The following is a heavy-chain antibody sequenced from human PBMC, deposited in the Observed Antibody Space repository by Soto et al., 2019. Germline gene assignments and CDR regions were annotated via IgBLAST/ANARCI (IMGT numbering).Heavy chain of an antibody. J-gene: IGHJ4*02. CDR1: GYKLGSAW. V-gene: IGHV5-51*01. CDR3: ARQISFVCDC. CDR2: IKPGTSDI. D-gene: IGHD3-16*01. Sequence: GESLKISCEGAGYKLGSAWIGWLRRKPGKGLEWMGIIKPGTSDIRYSPSFRGQVTISADEAANTAFLQWSSLKTSDTAIYYCARQISFVCDCWGKGTLGTVSS.